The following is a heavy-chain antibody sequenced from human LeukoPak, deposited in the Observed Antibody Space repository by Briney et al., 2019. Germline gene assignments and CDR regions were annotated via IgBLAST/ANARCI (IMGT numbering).Heavy chain of an antibody. CDR3: ARVVTNQLLSDFDY. J-gene: IGHJ4*02. CDR1: GGSISSDSYY. V-gene: IGHV4-61*09. D-gene: IGHD2-2*01. CDR2: IYTSGST. Sequence: SQTLSLTCTVSGGSISSDSYYWSWHRQPAGKELEWIVHIYTSGSTNCNPSLKSRVPISVNTSKNQFALKLSSVTAADTAVYYCARVVTNQLLSDFDYWGQGSLVTVSS.